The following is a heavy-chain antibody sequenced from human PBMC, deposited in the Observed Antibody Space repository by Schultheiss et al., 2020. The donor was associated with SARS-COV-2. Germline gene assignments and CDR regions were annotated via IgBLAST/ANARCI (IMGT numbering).Heavy chain of an antibody. J-gene: IGHJ6*02. D-gene: IGHD3-3*01. CDR2: ISGSGGST. CDR3: AKDPDFWSGYEGMDV. Sequence: GGSLRLSCAASGFTFSSYEMNWVRQAPGKGLEWVSAISGSGGSTYYADSVKGRFTISRDNSKNTLYLQMNSLRAEDTAVYYCAKDPDFWSGYEGMDVWGQGTTVTVSS. CDR1: GFTFSSYE. V-gene: IGHV3-23*01.